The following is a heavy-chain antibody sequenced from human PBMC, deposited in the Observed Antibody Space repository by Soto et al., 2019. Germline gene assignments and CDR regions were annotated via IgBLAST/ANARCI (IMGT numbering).Heavy chain of an antibody. V-gene: IGHV3-30*18. J-gene: IGHJ4*02. CDR2: ISYDGSNK. D-gene: IGHD6-13*01. CDR1: GFTFSSYG. CDR3: AKDLRFWRAAAGNY. Sequence: QVQLVESGGGVVQPGRSLRLSCAASGFTFSSYGMHWVRQAPGKGLEWVAVISYDGSNKYYADSVKGRFTISRDNSKNTLYLQMNSLRAEDTAVYYCAKDLRFWRAAAGNYWGQGTLVTVSS.